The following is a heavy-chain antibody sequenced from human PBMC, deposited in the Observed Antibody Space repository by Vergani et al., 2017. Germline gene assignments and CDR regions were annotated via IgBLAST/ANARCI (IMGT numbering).Heavy chain of an antibody. CDR2: ISINGGST. D-gene: IGHD3-22*01. CDR1: GFTFSSYA. Sequence: EVQLVESGGGLVQPGGSLRLSCSASGFTFSSYAMHWVRQAPGKGLEYVSAISINGGSTYYADSVKGRFTIYRDNSKNTLYLQMSSLRADDTAVYYCVKGSYYDSSGHFDYWGQGTLVTVSS. J-gene: IGHJ4*02. CDR3: VKGSYYDSSGHFDY. V-gene: IGHV3-64D*06.